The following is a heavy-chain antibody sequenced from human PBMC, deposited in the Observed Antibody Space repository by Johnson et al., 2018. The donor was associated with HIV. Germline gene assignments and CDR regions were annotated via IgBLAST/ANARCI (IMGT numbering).Heavy chain of an antibody. Sequence: QVQLVESGGGLVKPGGSLRLSCAASGFTFSDYYMSWIRQAPGKGLEWVSYISSSGSTIYYADSVKGRFTISRDNAKNSLYLQMNSLRAEDTAGYYCARALKRIAAADDAFDIWCQGTMVTVSS. CDR2: ISSSGSTI. D-gene: IGHD6-13*01. J-gene: IGHJ3*02. CDR3: ARALKRIAAADDAFDI. V-gene: IGHV3-11*04. CDR1: GFTFSDYY.